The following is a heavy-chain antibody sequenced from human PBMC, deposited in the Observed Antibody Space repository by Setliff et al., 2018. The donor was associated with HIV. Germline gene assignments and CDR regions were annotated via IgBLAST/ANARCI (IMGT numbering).Heavy chain of an antibody. D-gene: IGHD3-9*01. Sequence: GGSLRLSCAASGFTFSTYNMNWVRQAPGKGLEWVSSISDTRGYVYYADSVKGRFTISRDNAKNSLYLQMNSLRAEDTAVYYCARGRYYDIFTGYYYSGYYYYMDVWGKGTTVTVSS. J-gene: IGHJ6*03. CDR2: ISDTRGYV. CDR3: ARGRYYDIFTGYYYSGYYYYMDV. V-gene: IGHV3-21*01. CDR1: GFTFSTYN.